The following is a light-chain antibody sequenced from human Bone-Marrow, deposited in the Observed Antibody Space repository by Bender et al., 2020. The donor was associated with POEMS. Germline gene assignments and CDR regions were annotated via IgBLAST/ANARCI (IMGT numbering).Light chain of an antibody. CDR1: SSDIGDYNY. CDR2: EVN. V-gene: IGLV2-8*01. Sequence: QSALTQPASMSGSPGQSITISCSGSSSDIGDYNYVSWYQQHPGKAPKLILYEVNRRPSGVPDRFSGSKSGNTASLTVSGLQTDDEADYYCNSYAHSNYYVVFGGGTKLTVL. J-gene: IGLJ2*01. CDR3: NSYAHSNYYVV.